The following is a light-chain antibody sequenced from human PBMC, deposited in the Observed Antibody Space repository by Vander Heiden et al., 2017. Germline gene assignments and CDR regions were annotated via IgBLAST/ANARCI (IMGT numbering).Light chain of an antibody. J-gene: IGKJ1*01. V-gene: IGKV1-5*03. Sequence: DIQMTQSPSPLSASVGDRVTITCRASQSISSWLAWYQQKPGKAPNLLIYKASSLESGVPARFSGSGSGTEFTLTISSLQPDDVATYYCKQYDSYPWTFGQGTKVEIK. CDR1: QSISSW. CDR2: KAS. CDR3: KQYDSYPWT.